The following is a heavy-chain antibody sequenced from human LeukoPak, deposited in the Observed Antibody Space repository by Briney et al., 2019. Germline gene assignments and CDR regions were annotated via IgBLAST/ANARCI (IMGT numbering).Heavy chain of an antibody. CDR3: ARGGSDYYDSSGYRWDY. J-gene: IGHJ4*02. D-gene: IGHD3-22*01. V-gene: IGHV4-34*01. CDR1: GGSFSGYY. CDR2: INHSGST. Sequence: SETLSLTCAVYGGSFSGYYWGWIRQPPGKGLEWIGEINHSGSTNYNPSLKSRVTISVDTSKNQFSLKLSSVTAADTAVYYCARGGSDYYDSSGYRWDYWGQGTLVTVSS.